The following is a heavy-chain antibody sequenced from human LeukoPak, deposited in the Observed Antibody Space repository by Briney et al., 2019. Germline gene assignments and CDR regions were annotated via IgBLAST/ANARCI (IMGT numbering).Heavy chain of an antibody. CDR3: ARSGGDGYNYMDWYFDL. J-gene: IGHJ2*01. CDR2: MNTYSGNT. V-gene: IGHV1-8*03. CDR1: GYTCTSYD. D-gene: IGHD5-24*01. Sequence: ASVKVSCQASGYTCTSYDINWVRQATGQGLEWMGWMNTYSGNTGYAHNFLDRVTITRSSSISTVYMVLSSLRSEDTAVYYCARSGGDGYNYMDWYFDLWGRGTLVTVSS.